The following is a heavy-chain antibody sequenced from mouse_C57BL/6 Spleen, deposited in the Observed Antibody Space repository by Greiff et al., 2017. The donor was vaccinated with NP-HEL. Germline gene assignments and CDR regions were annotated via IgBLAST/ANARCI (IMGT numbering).Heavy chain of an antibody. CDR1: GYTFTDYE. V-gene: IGHV1-15*01. J-gene: IGHJ1*03. CDR3: TREDYYGNYGYFDV. D-gene: IGHD2-1*01. CDR2: IDPETGGT. Sequence: QVQLKQSGAELVRPGASVTLSCKASGYTFTDYEMHWVKQTPVHGLEWIGAIDPETGGTAYNQKVKGKAILTADKSASTAYMELRSLTSEDSAVYYCTREDYYGNYGYFDVWGTGTTVTVSS.